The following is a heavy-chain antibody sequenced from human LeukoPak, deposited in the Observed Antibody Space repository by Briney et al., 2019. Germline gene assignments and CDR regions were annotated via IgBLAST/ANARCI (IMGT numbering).Heavy chain of an antibody. V-gene: IGHV3-11*04. Sequence: GRSLRLSCAASGFTFSDYYMSWIRQAPGKGLEWVSYISSSGSTIYYADSVKGRFTISRDNAKNSLYLQMNSLRAEDTAVYYCARELDLYNWNYGGGYYFDYWGQGTLVTVSS. CDR3: ARELDLYNWNYGGGYYFDY. J-gene: IGHJ4*02. CDR2: ISSSGSTI. D-gene: IGHD1-7*01. CDR1: GFTFSDYY.